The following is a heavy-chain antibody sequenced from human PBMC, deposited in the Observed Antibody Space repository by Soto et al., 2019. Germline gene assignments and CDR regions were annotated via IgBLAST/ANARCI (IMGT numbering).Heavy chain of an antibody. CDR3: ARGRYYYGSGSYYKDWFDP. J-gene: IGHJ5*02. CDR2: ISAYNGNT. D-gene: IGHD3-10*01. V-gene: IGHV1-18*01. Sequence: GASVKVSCKASGYTFTSYGISWVRQAPGQGLEWMGWISAYNGNTNYAQKLQGRVTMTTDTSTSTAYMELRSLRSDDTAVYYCARGRYYYGSGSYYKDWFDPWGRGTLVTVSS. CDR1: GYTFTSYG.